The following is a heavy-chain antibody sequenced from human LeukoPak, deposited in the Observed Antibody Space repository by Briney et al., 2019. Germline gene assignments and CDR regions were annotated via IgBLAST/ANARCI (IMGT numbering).Heavy chain of an antibody. Sequence: SVKVSCKASGGTFSSCAISWVRQAPGQGLEWMGGIIPIFGTANYAQKFQGRVTITADESTSTAYMELSSLRSEDTAVYYCARGGVEATLVDYWGQGTLVTVSS. J-gene: IGHJ4*02. CDR1: GGTFSSCA. CDR3: ARGGVEATLVDY. CDR2: IIPIFGTA. V-gene: IGHV1-69*13. D-gene: IGHD1-26*01.